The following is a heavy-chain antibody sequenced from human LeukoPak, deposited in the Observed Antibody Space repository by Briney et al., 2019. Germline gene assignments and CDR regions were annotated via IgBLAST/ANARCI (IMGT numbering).Heavy chain of an antibody. J-gene: IGHJ5*02. V-gene: IGHV3-23*01. CDR3: AKDRGDNAAQSRFDP. CDR1: GFTFSSYA. CDR2: ISGSGDNT. Sequence: GGSLRLSCAASGFTFSSYAMNWVRQAPGKGLEWVSAISGSGDNTYYAASVKGRFTISRDNSKNTLYMQMNSLRAEDTAVYYCAKDRGDNAAQSRFDPWGQGTLVTVSS. D-gene: IGHD4-17*01.